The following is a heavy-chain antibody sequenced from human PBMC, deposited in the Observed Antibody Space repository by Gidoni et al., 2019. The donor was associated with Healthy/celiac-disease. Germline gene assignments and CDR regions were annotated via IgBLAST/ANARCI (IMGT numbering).Heavy chain of an antibody. CDR2: INTNTGNP. J-gene: IGHJ4*02. Sequence: QVQPVQSGSELKKPGASVKVSCKASGYALTSYAMNWVRQAPGNGLEWMGWINTNTGNPTYAQGFTGRFVFSLDTSVSTAYLQISSLKAEDTAVYYCARGYRIQLWLSLGYWGQGTLVTVSS. CDR1: GYALTSYA. D-gene: IGHD5-18*01. CDR3: ARGYRIQLWLSLGY. V-gene: IGHV7-4-1*02.